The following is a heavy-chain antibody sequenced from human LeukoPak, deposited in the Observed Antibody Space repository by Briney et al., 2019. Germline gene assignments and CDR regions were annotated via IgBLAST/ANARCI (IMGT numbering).Heavy chain of an antibody. J-gene: IGHJ4*02. V-gene: IGHV4-39*01. D-gene: IGHD3-3*01. Sequence: SETLSLTCTVSGGSISSHSWGWIRQSPGKGLEWIGSIYYSGKTYYNPSVKSRVTMSADPSKNQFSLNLSSVTAADTAVYYCARLPLSMSGYPPDYWGQGTLVTVSS. CDR1: GGSISSHS. CDR2: IYYSGKT. CDR3: ARLPLSMSGYPPDY.